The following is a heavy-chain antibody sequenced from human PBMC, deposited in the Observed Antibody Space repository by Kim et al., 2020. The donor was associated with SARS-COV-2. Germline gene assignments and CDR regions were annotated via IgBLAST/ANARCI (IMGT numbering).Heavy chain of an antibody. D-gene: IGHD3-10*01. CDR2: K. J-gene: IGHJ4*02. CDR3: AREWRFGEFYY. V-gene: IGHV3-7*01. Sequence: KYYVDSVKGRFTISRDNAKNSLYLQMNSLRAEDTAVYYCAREWRFGEFYYWGQGTLVTVSS.